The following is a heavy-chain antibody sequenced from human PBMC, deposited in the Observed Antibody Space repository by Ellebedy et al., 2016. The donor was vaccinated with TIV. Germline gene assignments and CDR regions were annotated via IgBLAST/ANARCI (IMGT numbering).Heavy chain of an antibody. CDR2: ISDDGTRQ. Sequence: PGGSLRLSCGASGFTFGGHAMHWVRQAPGKGLEWVADISDDGTRQYYADSVKGRFTISRDNSNNTLYLQMNSLRSDDTAVYYCTRHFWGSGSHFTGMVSWGQGTLVTVSS. J-gene: IGHJ4*02. CDR1: GFTFGGHA. V-gene: IGHV3-30-3*01. D-gene: IGHD3-10*01. CDR3: TRHFWGSGSHFTGMVS.